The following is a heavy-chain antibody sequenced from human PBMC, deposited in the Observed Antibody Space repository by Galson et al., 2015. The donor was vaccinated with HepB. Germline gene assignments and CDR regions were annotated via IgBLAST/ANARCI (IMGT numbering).Heavy chain of an antibody. CDR2: ISAYNGNT. D-gene: IGHD3-22*01. Sequence: SVKVSCKASGYTFTSYGISWVRQAPGQGLEWMGWISAYNGNTNYAQKLQGRVTMTTDTSTSTAYMELRSLRSDDTAVYYCARDLMAGTYYYDSSGLTGDHWGQGTLVTVSS. V-gene: IGHV1-18*04. CDR1: GYTFTSYG. J-gene: IGHJ5*02. CDR3: ARDLMAGTYYYDSSGLTGDH.